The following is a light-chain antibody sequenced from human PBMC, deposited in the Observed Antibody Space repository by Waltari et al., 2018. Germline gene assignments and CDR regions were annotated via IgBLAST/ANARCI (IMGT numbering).Light chain of an antibody. CDR3: QTGGHGTWV. CDR2: VNSDGSH. V-gene: IGLV4-69*01. J-gene: IGLJ3*02. Sequence: QLVLTQSPSASASLGASVKLTCTLSSGPSSNVIAWLQQQPGKGPRYLMKVNSDGSHSKGDEIPDRFSGSSSGAERYLTISSLQSEDEADYYCQTGGHGTWVFGGGTKLTVL. CDR1: SGPSSNV.